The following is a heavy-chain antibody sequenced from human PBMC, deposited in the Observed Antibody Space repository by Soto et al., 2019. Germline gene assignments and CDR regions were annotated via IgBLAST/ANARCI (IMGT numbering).Heavy chain of an antibody. CDR3: ARSTVVVGANIDY. CDR1: GYTFTSYA. V-gene: IGHV1-3*01. Sequence: QVQLVQSGAEVKKPGASVKVSCKASGYTFTSYAMHWVRQAPGQRLEWMGWINAGNGNTKYSQKFQGRVTITRDTSASTAYMELSSLRSEDTAVYYCARSTVVVGANIDYWGQGTLVTVSS. J-gene: IGHJ4*02. CDR2: INAGNGNT. D-gene: IGHD1-26*01.